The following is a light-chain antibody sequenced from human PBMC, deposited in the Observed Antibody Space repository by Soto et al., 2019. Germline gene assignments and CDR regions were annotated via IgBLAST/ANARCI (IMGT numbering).Light chain of an antibody. CDR3: QVWDSSSDHYV. V-gene: IGLV3-21*02. J-gene: IGLJ1*01. Sequence: SYELTQPPSVSVAPGQTARITCGGNNIGRKSVHWYQQKPGQAPVLVVYDDTDRPSGIPERFSGSNSGNTAALTISRVEVGDEADYYCQVWDSSSDHYVVGTGTKLTVL. CDR1: NIGRKS. CDR2: DDT.